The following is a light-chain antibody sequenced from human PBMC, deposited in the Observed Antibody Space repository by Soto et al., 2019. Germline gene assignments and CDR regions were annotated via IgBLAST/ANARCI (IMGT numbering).Light chain of an antibody. V-gene: IGLV2-8*01. Sequence: QSALTQPPSASGSPGQSVTISCTGTSSDIGASNSVSWYQQHPGKAPKLMIYEVAKRPSGVPDRFSGSKSGNTASLTVSGLHADDEADYYCSSYAGGNKLVFGTGTKLTVL. J-gene: IGLJ1*01. CDR3: SSYAGGNKLV. CDR2: EVA. CDR1: SSDIGASNS.